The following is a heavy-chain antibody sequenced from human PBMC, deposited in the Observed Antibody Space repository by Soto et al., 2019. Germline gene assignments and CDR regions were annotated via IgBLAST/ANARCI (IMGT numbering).Heavy chain of an antibody. Sequence: GGSLRLSCAASGFTFSSYGMHWVRQAPGKGLEWVAVISYDGSNKYYADSVKGRFTISRDNSKNTLYLQMNSLRAEDTAVYYCAKDEVRGDYDAFDIWGQGTMVTVSS. D-gene: IGHD4-17*01. CDR3: AKDEVRGDYDAFDI. V-gene: IGHV3-30*18. CDR2: ISYDGSNK. CDR1: GFTFSSYG. J-gene: IGHJ3*02.